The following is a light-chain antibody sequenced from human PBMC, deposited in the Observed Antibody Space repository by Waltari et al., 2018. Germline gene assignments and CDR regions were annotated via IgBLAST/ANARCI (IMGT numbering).Light chain of an antibody. Sequence: QSALTQPASVSGSPGQSITISCTGTSSYVGSFNLVSWYQQHPGKAPKLIIYEATNRPSGVSNRFSGSKSGNTASLTISGLQADDEVDYYCCSYTGTSPLYVFGTGTKVCVL. J-gene: IGLJ1*01. CDR1: SSYVGSFNL. CDR3: CSYTGTSPLYV. CDR2: EAT. V-gene: IGLV2-23*01.